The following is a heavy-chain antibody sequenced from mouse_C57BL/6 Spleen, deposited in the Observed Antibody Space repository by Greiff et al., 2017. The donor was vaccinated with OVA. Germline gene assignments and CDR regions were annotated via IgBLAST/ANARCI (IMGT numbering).Heavy chain of an antibody. CDR2: ISYDGSN. V-gene: IGHV3-6*01. CDR1: GYSITSGYY. J-gene: IGHJ1*03. CDR3: AREANWDWYFDV. D-gene: IGHD4-1*01. Sequence: EVQLQESGPGLVKPSQSLSLTCSVTGYSITSGYYWNWIRQFPGNKLEWMGYISYDGSNNYNPSLKNRISITRDTSKNQFFLKLNSVTTEDTATYYCAREANWDWYFDVWGTGTTVTVSS.